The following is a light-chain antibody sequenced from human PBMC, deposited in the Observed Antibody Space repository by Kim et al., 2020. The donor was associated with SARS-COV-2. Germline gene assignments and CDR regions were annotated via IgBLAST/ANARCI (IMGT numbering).Light chain of an antibody. CDR2: WAS. J-gene: IGKJ3*01. CDR3: QQYYSTPHT. V-gene: IGKV4-1*01. CDR1: QSVLYSSNNKNY. Sequence: ATIDCKSSQSVLYSSNNKNYLAWYQQKPGHPPKLLIYWASTRESGVPDRFSGSGSGTDFTLTISSLQAEDVAVYYCQQYYSTPHTFGPGTKVDIK.